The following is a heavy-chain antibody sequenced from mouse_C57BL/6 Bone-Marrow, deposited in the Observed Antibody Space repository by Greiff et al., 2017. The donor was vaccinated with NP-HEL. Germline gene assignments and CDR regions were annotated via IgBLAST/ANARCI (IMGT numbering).Heavy chain of an antibody. J-gene: IGHJ2*01. D-gene: IGHD2-10*02. CDR1: GYAFSSSW. Sequence: QVQLQQSGPELVKPGASVKISCKASGYAFSSSWMNWVKQRPGKGLEWIGRIYPGDGDTNYNGKFKGKATLTADKSSRTAYMQLSSLTSEDSAVYFCVKRGYGNYDLRYWGQGTTLTVSS. CDR3: VKRGYGNYDLRY. V-gene: IGHV1-82*01. CDR2: IYPGDGDT.